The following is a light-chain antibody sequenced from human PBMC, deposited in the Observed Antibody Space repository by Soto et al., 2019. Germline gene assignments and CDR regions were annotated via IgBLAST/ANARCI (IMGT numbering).Light chain of an antibody. CDR2: GNS. Sequence: QSVLTQPPSVSGAPGQRVTISCTGSSSNIGAPYDVHWYQQLPGTAPKLVIYGNSNRPSGVPDRFSGSESGTSASLAITGLQAEDEADYYCQSYDRSLSGVVFGGGTKLTVL. J-gene: IGLJ2*01. V-gene: IGLV1-40*01. CDR3: QSYDRSLSGVV. CDR1: SSNIGAPYD.